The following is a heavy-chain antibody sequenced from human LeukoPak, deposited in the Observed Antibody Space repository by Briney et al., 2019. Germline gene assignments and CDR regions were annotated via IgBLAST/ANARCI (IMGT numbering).Heavy chain of an antibody. CDR3: ARDLGTGYSYGYFDY. V-gene: IGHV1-18*01. Sequence: ASVKVSCKASGYTFTSYGISWVRQAPGQGLEWMGWISAYNGNTNYAQKLQGRVTMTTDTSTSTAYMELRSLRSDDTAVYHCARDLGTGYSYGYFDYWGQGTLVTVSS. J-gene: IGHJ4*02. CDR1: GYTFTSYG. CDR2: ISAYNGNT. D-gene: IGHD5-18*01.